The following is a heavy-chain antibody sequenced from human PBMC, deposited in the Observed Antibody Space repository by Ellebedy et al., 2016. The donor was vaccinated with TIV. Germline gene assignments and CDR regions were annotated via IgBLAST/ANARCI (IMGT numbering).Heavy chain of an antibody. CDR2: ISSSSSTI. J-gene: IGHJ5*02. V-gene: IGHV3-48*01. Sequence: GGSLRLSCAASGFTFSSYWMHWVRQAPGKGLEWVSYISSSSSTIYYADSVKGRFTISRNNSKNTLYLQMNSLRAEDTAVYYCAKGPPARYFDWFSWGQGTLVTVSS. D-gene: IGHD3-9*01. CDR1: GFTFSSYW. CDR3: AKGPPARYFDWFS.